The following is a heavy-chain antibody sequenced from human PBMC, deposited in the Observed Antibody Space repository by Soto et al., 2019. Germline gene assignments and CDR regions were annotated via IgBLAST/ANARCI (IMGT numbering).Heavy chain of an antibody. J-gene: IGHJ4*02. CDR1: GGSISSSNW. Sequence: QVQLQESGPGLVKPSGTLSLTCAVSGGSISSSNWWSWVRQPPGKGQEWIGEIYHSGSTNYNPSLKSRVTISVDKSKTQSPLKLRSVTAADTAVYYCASVAVAGTRVDDWGQGTLVTVSS. CDR3: ASVAVAGTRVDD. CDR2: IYHSGST. D-gene: IGHD6-19*01. V-gene: IGHV4-4*02.